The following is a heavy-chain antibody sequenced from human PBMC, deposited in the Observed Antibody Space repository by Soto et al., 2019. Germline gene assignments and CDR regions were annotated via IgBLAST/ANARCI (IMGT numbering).Heavy chain of an antibody. CDR3: ARGFYYDSSGYYQGPAYYFDY. Sequence: QVQLQESGPGLVKPSETLSLTCTVSGGSISSYDWSWIRQPPGKGLEWIGYMYYSGSTNYNPSLKSRVTISVDTSKNQFSLKLSSVTAADTAVYYCARGFYYDSSGYYQGPAYYFDYWGQGTLVTVSS. CDR1: GGSISSYD. J-gene: IGHJ4*02. V-gene: IGHV4-59*01. D-gene: IGHD3-22*01. CDR2: MYYSGST.